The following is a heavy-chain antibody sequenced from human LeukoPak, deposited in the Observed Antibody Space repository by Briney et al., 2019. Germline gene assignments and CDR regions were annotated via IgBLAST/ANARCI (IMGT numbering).Heavy chain of an antibody. Sequence: PGRSLRLSCAASGFTFSSYWMHWVRQAPGKGLVWVSRINSDGSNTRYADSVKGRFTISRDNAKNTLDLQMNSLRAEDTAVYYCVRSAYGGEQVDYWGQGTLATVSS. D-gene: IGHD4-23*01. CDR3: VRSAYGGEQVDY. CDR1: GFTFSSYW. V-gene: IGHV3-74*01. CDR2: INSDGSNT. J-gene: IGHJ4*02.